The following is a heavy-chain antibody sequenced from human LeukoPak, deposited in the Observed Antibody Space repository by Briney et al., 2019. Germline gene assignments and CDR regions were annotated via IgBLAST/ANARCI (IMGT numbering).Heavy chain of an antibody. V-gene: IGHV1-69*13. CDR3: ARYYYCSGSYYNFDY. J-gene: IGHJ4*02. CDR2: IIPIFGTA. D-gene: IGHD3-10*01. Sequence: ASVKVSCKASGGTFSSYAISWVRQAPGQGLEWMGGIIPIFGTANYAQKFQGRVTITADESTSTAYMELSSLRSEDTAVYYCARYYYCSGSYYNFDYWGQGTLVTGS. CDR1: GGTFSSYA.